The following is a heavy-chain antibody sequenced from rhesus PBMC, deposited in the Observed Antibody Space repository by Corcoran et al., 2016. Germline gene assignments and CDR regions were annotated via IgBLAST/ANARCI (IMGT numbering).Heavy chain of an antibody. Sequence: QVQLQESGPGLVKPSETLSLSCAVSGGSISSGYGWRRIRQPPGKGLGWIGHINGSTASTNYNPPLKSRVTISKDTSKNQFSLKLSSVTGADPAVYYCARDDSGSWLDYWGQGVLVTVSS. CDR3: ARDDSGSWLDY. J-gene: IGHJ4*01. CDR1: GGSISSGYG. D-gene: IGHD6-25*01. CDR2: INGSTAST. V-gene: IGHV4-127*01.